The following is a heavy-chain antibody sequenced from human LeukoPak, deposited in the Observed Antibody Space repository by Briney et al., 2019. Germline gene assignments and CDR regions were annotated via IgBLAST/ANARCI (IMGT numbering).Heavy chain of an antibody. CDR3: ARDRRNGYSRLFDY. CDR1: GYTFTGYY. Sequence: GASVKVSCKASGYTFTGYYMHWVRQAPGQGLEWMGWINPNSGGTNYAQKFQGRVTMTRDTSISTAYMELSRLRSDDTAVYYWARDRRNGYSRLFDYWGQGTLVTVSS. CDR2: INPNSGGT. D-gene: IGHD5-24*01. V-gene: IGHV1-2*02. J-gene: IGHJ4*02.